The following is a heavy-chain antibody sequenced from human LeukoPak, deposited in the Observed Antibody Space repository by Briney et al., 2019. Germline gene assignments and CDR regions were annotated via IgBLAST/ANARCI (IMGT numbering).Heavy chain of an antibody. CDR3: ARDPGISDIVVVPAVTRRFDY. D-gene: IGHD2-2*01. V-gene: IGHV3-30*04. Sequence: GGSLRLSCAASGSTFSSYAMHWVRQAPGKGLEWVAVISYDGSNKYYADSAKGRFTISRDNSKNTLYLQMNSLRAEDTAVYYCARDPGISDIVVVPAVTRRFDYWGQGTLVTVSS. CDR1: GSTFSSYA. J-gene: IGHJ4*02. CDR2: ISYDGSNK.